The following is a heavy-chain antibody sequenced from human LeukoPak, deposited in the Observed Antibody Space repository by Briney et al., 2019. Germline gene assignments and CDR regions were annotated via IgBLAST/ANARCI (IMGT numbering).Heavy chain of an antibody. J-gene: IGHJ5*02. Sequence: GASVKVSCKASGFTFSTYGFTWVRQAPGQGLEWMGRISAYSGNADYAQKFQDRFTMTTDTSTNTAYMELRSLRSDDTAVYYCARDREGYQLQHSAWFDPWGQGTLVMVSS. CDR3: ARDREGYQLQHSAWFDP. D-gene: IGHD2-15*01. CDR2: ISAYSGNA. CDR1: GFTFSTYG. V-gene: IGHV1-18*01.